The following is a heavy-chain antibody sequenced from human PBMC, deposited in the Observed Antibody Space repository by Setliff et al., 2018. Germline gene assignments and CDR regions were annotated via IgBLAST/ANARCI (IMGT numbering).Heavy chain of an antibody. V-gene: IGHV1-24*01. D-gene: IGHD1-20*01. CDR1: GYTPTELS. CDR2: FDPEDGET. J-gene: IGHJ5*02. Sequence: ASVKVSCKVSGYTPTELSRHWVRQAPGKGLEWMGGFDPEDGETIYAQKFQGRVTITRDTSANTAYMELSSLRSEDTALYYCARYNWNTNWFDPWGQGTLVTVS. CDR3: ARYNWNTNWFDP.